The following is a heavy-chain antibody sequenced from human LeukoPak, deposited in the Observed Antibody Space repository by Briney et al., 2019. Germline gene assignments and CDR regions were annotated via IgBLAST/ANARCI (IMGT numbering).Heavy chain of an antibody. CDR3: ARQKWEQQGRDYYFNGLDV. CDR2: IYLYGTT. CDR1: AGSISGSNW. V-gene: IGHV4-4*02. Sequence: SETLSLTCSVSAGSISGSNWWSWVRQSPVKGLEWIGEIYLYGTTNYNPSLKSRVTMSVDRSKNQFSLKLSSVTAADTAVYYCARQKWEQQGRDYYFNGLDVWGPGTTVTVSS. J-gene: IGHJ6*02. D-gene: IGHD1-26*01.